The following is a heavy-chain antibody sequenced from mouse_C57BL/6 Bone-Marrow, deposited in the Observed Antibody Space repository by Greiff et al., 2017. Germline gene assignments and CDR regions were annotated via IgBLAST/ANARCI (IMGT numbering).Heavy chain of an antibody. J-gene: IGHJ1*03. V-gene: IGHV1-55*01. CDR3: ARPDSYWYFDV. CDR2: IYPGSGST. D-gene: IGHD2-13*01. CDR1: GYTFTSYW. Sequence: QVHVKQPGAELVKPGASVKMSCKASGYTFTSYWITWVKQRPGQGLEWIGDIYPGSGSTNYNEKFKSKATLTVDTSSSTAYRQLSSLTSEDSAVYYCARPDSYWYFDVWGTGTTVTVSS.